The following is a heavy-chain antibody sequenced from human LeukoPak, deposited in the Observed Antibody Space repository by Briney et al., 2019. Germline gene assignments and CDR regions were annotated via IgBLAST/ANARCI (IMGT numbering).Heavy chain of an antibody. J-gene: IGHJ4*02. D-gene: IGHD3-10*01. CDR1: DDSISSHH. V-gene: IGHV4-59*08. Sequence: SETLSLTCSVSDDSISSHHWSWIRQPPGKGLEWIGYMYHSGITNYNPSLKSRVTISVDTSKKQFSLKLNSVTAADTAVYYCARHLPSITSGYFDYWGQGTLVIVSS. CDR2: MYHSGIT. CDR3: ARHLPSITSGYFDY.